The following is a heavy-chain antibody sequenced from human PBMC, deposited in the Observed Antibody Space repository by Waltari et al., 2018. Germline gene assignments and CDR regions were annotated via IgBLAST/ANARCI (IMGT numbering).Heavy chain of an antibody. CDR2: INPNSGGT. V-gene: IGHV1-2*02. J-gene: IGHJ4*02. CDR1: GTTFTGYY. CDR3: VTGIAAAGLPYYFDY. D-gene: IGHD6-13*01. Sequence: QVQLVQSGAEVKKPGASVKVSCKASGTTFTGYYTHWVRQAPGPGLEWMGWINPNSGGTNYAQKFQGRVTMTRDTSISTAYMELSRLRSDDTAVYYCVTGIAAAGLPYYFDYWGQGTLVTVSS.